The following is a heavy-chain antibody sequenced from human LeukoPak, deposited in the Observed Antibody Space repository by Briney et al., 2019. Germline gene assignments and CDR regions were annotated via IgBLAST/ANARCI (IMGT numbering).Heavy chain of an antibody. Sequence: SETLSLTCAVYGGSFSPYYWSWIRQPPGKGLEWIGSIYHSGSTYYNPSLKSRVTISVDTSKNQFSLKLSSVTAADTAVYYCARDDSDYDFWSGATDAFDVWGQGTMVTVSS. CDR2: IYHSGST. CDR1: GGSFSPYY. J-gene: IGHJ3*01. D-gene: IGHD3-3*01. V-gene: IGHV4-34*01. CDR3: ARDDSDYDFWSGATDAFDV.